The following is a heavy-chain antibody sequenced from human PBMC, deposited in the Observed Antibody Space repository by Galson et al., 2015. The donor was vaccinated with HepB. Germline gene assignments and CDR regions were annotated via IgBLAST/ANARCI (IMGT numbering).Heavy chain of an antibody. CDR1: GYTFINYG. J-gene: IGHJ6*03. CDR3: ARGRSVFDWNYVGPYYYYYTDV. D-gene: IGHD1-7*01. CDR2: ISTYNANT. V-gene: IGHV1-18*01. Sequence: SVKVSCKASGYTFINYGISWVRQAPGQGLEWMGWISTYNANTNYLQKLQGRVTMTTDISTSTAYMELTSLRSDDTAVYYCARGRSVFDWNYVGPYYYYYTDVWGEGTTVTVSS.